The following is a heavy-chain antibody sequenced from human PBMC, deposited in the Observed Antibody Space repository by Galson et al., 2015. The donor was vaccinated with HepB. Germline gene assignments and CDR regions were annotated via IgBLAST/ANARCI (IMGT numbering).Heavy chain of an antibody. CDR3: ARWAGGVVMPYYYYYMDV. Sequence: SLRLSCAASGFTVSSNYMSWVRQAPGKGLEWASVIYSGGSTYYADSVKGRFTISRDNSKNTLYLQMNSLRAEDTAVYYCARWAGGVVMPYYYYYMDVWGKGTTVTVSS. CDR1: GFTVSSNY. D-gene: IGHD3-3*01. CDR2: IYSGGST. V-gene: IGHV3-53*01. J-gene: IGHJ6*03.